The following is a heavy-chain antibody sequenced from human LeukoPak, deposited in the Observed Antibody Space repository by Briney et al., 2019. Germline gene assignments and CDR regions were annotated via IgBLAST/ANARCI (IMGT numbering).Heavy chain of an antibody. J-gene: IGHJ5*02. CDR3: ARTKPTVTTVGYRFDP. D-gene: IGHD4-17*01. CDR2: IYTSGST. Sequence: SETLSLTCTVSGGSISSASYYWSWIRQPAGKGLEWIGRIYTSGSTNYNPSLKSRVTISVDTSKNQFSLKLSSVTAADTAVYYCARTKPTVTTVGYRFDPWGQGTLVTVSS. V-gene: IGHV4-61*02. CDR1: GGSISSASYY.